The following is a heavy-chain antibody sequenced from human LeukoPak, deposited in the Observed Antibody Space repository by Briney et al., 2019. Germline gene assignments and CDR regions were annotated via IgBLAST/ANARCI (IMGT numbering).Heavy chain of an antibody. CDR2: IKPDGSEK. CDR1: GFTFSRNW. D-gene: IGHD6-19*01. J-gene: IGHJ4*02. V-gene: IGHV3-7*01. Sequence: PGGSLRLSCAASGFTFSRNWMTWVRRAPGKGLEWVAIIKPDGSEKIYVDSVKGRFTISRDNSKNSLYLQMNNLRVEDTAVYCCAGDSGWFFHYWGQGTLVTVSS. CDR3: AGDSGWFFHY.